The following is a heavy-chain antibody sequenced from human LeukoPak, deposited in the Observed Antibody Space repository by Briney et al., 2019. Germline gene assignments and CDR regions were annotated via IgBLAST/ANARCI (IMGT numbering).Heavy chain of an antibody. CDR2: IDPSDSYT. D-gene: IGHD3-22*01. CDR3: ARMYYFDSSGYFP. CDR1: GYTFTSYW. J-gene: IGHJ5*02. Sequence: GESLRISCKGSGYTFTSYWITWVRQMSGKGLEWMGRIDPSDSYTNYSPAFQGHVTISADKSISTAYLQWSSLKASDTAMYYCARMYYFDSSGYFPWGQGTLVTVSS. V-gene: IGHV5-10-1*01.